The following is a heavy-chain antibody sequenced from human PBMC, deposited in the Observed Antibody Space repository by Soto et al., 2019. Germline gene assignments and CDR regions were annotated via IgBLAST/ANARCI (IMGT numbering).Heavy chain of an antibody. J-gene: IGHJ5*02. CDR3: ARDHEQQLVRNNWFDP. CDR1: GYTFTSYG. D-gene: IGHD6-13*01. CDR2: ISAYNGNT. V-gene: IGHV1-18*01. Sequence: ASVKVSCKASGYTFTSYGISWVRQAPGQGLEGMGWISAYNGNTNYAQKLQGRVTMTTDTSTSTAYMELRSLRSDDTAVYYCARDHEQQLVRNNWFDPWGQGTLVTVSS.